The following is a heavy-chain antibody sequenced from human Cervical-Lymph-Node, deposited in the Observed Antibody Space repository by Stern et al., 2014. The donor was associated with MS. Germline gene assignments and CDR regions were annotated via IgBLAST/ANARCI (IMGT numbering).Heavy chain of an antibody. Sequence: EVQLVESGGGLVQPGGSLRLSCAASGFTFSAYWMSWVRQAPGKGLEWVANIKQDGREKYYVDSVKGRFIVSRDNAKDSLHLQMDSLRAEDTAVYYCARDWGYCTHGVCHLDYWGQGTLVTVSS. CDR1: GFTFSAYW. V-gene: IGHV3-7*01. D-gene: IGHD2-8*01. J-gene: IGHJ4*02. CDR3: ARDWGYCTHGVCHLDY. CDR2: IKQDGREK.